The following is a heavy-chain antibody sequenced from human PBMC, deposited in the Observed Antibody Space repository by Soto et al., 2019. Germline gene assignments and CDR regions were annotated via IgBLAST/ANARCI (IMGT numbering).Heavy chain of an antibody. V-gene: IGHV1-69*13. CDR1: GGTFSGYA. D-gene: IGHD2-21*01. CDR2: ITPIFGTA. J-gene: IGHJ6*02. CDR3: EVTTLLATSPSRRYAGGPMDYYNGMDV. Sequence: GASVKVSCKASGGTFSGYAISWVRQAPGQGLEWMGGITPIFGTANYAQKFQGRVTITADESTSTAYMELSRLRSEDTAVYYCEVTTLLATSPSRRYAGGPMDYYNGMDVWGQGXTITVSS.